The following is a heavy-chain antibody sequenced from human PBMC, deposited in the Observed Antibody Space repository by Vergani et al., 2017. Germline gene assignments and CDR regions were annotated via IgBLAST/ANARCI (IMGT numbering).Heavy chain of an antibody. J-gene: IGHJ6*03. Sequence: EVQLEQSGAAVKKPGESLEISCKGSGYSFSRNWIAWVRERPGQGLEWMGMIYPGNSETRNNPSFRGQVTMSVDKSISTAYLRWSSLKASDSAMYYCARVYCRGMSCAGTDDFYHIDVWGKGTTVTV. D-gene: IGHD2/OR15-2a*01. CDR1: GYSFSRNW. CDR2: IYPGNSET. CDR3: ARVYCRGMSCAGTDDFYHIDV. V-gene: IGHV5-51*03.